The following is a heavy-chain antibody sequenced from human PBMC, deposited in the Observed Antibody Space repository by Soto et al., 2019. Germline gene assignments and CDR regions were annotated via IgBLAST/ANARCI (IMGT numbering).Heavy chain of an antibody. V-gene: IGHV1-18*01. CDR3: ARGTYFDY. CDR2: ISAYNDHT. CDR1: GYTLTTYG. D-gene: IGHD1-1*01. Sequence: QVQLVQSGAEVKKPGASVKVSCKAAGYTLTTYGVSWVRQAPGQGLEWGGWISAYNDHTNYAEKFHGRATMTTETATSTAYMELSSLRSDDTAVYYCARGTYFDYWGQGTLVTVSS. J-gene: IGHJ4*02.